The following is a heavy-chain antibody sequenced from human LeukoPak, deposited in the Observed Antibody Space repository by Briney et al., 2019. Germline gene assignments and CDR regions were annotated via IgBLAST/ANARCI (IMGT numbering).Heavy chain of an antibody. Sequence: GGSLRLSCAASGFTFSSYSMNWVRQAPGKGLEWVSSISSSSSYIYYADSVKGRFTISRDNAKNSLYLQMNSLRAEDTAVYYCASMGIAAASQSDYWGQGTLVTVSS. CDR1: GFTFSSYS. D-gene: IGHD6-13*01. CDR2: ISSSSSYI. CDR3: ASMGIAAASQSDY. V-gene: IGHV3-21*01. J-gene: IGHJ4*02.